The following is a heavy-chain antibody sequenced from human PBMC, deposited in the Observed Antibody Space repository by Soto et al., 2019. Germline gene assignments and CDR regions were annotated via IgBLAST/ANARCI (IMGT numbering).Heavy chain of an antibody. Sequence: PGGSLRLSCAASGFTFSSYGMHWVRQAPGKGLEWVAVIWYDGSNKYYADSVKGRFTISRDNSKNTLYLQMNSLRAEDTAVYYCVRGPITGNADYWGQGTLVTVSS. CDR1: GFTFSSYG. J-gene: IGHJ4*02. D-gene: IGHD1-20*01. V-gene: IGHV3-33*01. CDR3: VRGPITGNADY. CDR2: IWYDGSNK.